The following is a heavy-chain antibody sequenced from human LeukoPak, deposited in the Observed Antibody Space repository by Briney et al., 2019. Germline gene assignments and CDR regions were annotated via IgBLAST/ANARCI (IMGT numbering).Heavy chain of an antibody. D-gene: IGHD1-26*01. CDR1: GFTFSNYW. Sequence: GGSLRLSCEASGFTFSNYWMHWVRQVPGKGLVWVSRIKSDGTTISYVDSAKGRFTISRHNAKNTLYLQMNSLRAEDTAVYFCARSSSGSYDYWGQGTLVTVSS. CDR2: IKSDGTTI. V-gene: IGHV3-74*01. J-gene: IGHJ4*02. CDR3: ARSSSGSYDY.